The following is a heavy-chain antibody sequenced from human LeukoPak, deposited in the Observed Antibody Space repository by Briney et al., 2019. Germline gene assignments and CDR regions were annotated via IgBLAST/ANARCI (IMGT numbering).Heavy chain of an antibody. J-gene: IGHJ5*02. CDR1: GGSINTYY. V-gene: IGHV4-59*01. Sequence: SETLSLTCAVSGGSINTYYWAWIRQPPGKGLEWIGYLDYDGNTNDNPSLKGRVTISVDASKTQLSLKLASVPAEDTAVYYCARDRGATPNQINWFHPWGQGTLLTVCS. CDR2: LDYDGNT. D-gene: IGHD1-26*01. CDR3: ARDRGATPNQINWFHP.